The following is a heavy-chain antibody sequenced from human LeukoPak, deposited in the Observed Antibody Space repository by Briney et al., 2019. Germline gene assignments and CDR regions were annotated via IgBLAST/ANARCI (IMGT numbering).Heavy chain of an antibody. CDR3: ARGSRQYYDDSSPDY. CDR2: INPNSGGT. V-gene: IGHV1-2*02. Sequence: ASVKVSCKASGYTFTGDGMHWVRQAPGQGLEWMGWINPNSGGTNYAQKFQGRVTMTRDTSISTAYMELSRLRSDDTAVYYCARGSRQYYDDSSPDYWGQGTLATVSS. J-gene: IGHJ4*02. CDR1: GYTFTGDG. D-gene: IGHD3-22*01.